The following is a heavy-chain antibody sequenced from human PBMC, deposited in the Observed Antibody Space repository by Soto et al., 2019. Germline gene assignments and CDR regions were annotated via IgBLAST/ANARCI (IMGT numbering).Heavy chain of an antibody. CDR3: ATTISGYVQPSWFDP. Sequence: EVQLLESGGGLVQPGGSLRLSCAASGFTFSSYAMSWVRQAPGKGLEWVSAISGSGGSTYYADSVKGRFTISRDNSKNTLYLQMNSLRAEDTAVYYCATTISGYVQPSWFDPWGQGTLVTVSS. V-gene: IGHV3-23*01. CDR2: ISGSGGST. CDR1: GFTFSSYA. J-gene: IGHJ5*02. D-gene: IGHD5-12*01.